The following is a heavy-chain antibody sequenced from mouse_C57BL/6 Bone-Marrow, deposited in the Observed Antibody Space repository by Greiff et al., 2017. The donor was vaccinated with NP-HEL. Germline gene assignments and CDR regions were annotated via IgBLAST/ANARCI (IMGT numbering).Heavy chain of an antibody. CDR1: GYTFTSYW. Sequence: QVQLQQPGAELVKPGASVKLSCKASGYTFTSYWMHWVKQRPGQGLEWIGMIHPNSGSTNYNEKFKSKATLTVDKSSSTAYMQLSSLTSEDSAVYYCARHYGSSYWGYAMDYWGQGTSVTVSS. V-gene: IGHV1-64*01. CDR2: IHPNSGST. D-gene: IGHD1-1*01. J-gene: IGHJ4*01. CDR3: ARHYGSSYWGYAMDY.